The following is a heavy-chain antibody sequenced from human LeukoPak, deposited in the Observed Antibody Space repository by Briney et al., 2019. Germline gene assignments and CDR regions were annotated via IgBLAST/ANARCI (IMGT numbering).Heavy chain of an antibody. CDR3: ARDSPYQPRDY. Sequence: GGSLRLSCAASGFTFSDYYMTWIRQAPGKGLEWLSHIKGNGLTTYYADSVKGRFTISRDNAKNSLYLQMNSLRAEDTAVYYCARDSPYQPRDYWGQGTLVTVSS. V-gene: IGHV3-11*04. CDR1: GFTFSDYY. J-gene: IGHJ4*02. D-gene: IGHD2-2*01. CDR2: IKGNGLTT.